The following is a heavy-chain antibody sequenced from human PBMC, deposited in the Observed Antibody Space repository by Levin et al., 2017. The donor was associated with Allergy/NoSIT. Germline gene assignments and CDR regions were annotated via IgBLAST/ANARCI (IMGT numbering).Heavy chain of an antibody. CDR1: GFTFSSYG. CDR3: ARGPPYASGSRIDF. D-gene: IGHD3-10*01. Sequence: LSLTCAASGFTFSSYGMHWVRQAPGKGLEWVAVLWFDENNKYYADSMKGRFTISRDISKNTLYLQVDSLRVEDTAVYYCARGPPYASGSRIDFWGQGTLVTVSS. J-gene: IGHJ4*02. V-gene: IGHV3-33*01. CDR2: LWFDENNK.